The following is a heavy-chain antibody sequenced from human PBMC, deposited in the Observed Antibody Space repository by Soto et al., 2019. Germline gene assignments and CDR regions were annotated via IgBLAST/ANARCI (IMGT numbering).Heavy chain of an antibody. V-gene: IGHV3-11*01. J-gene: IGHJ6*02. Sequence: QMQLVESGGGLVEPGGSLRLSCEASGFTFSHHYMSWIRQAPGKGLEWVSYISRSGTTIYYADSVRGRFTISRDNSKNSLYLQMDSLRAEDTAMYYSGRDPELWDENVATRPSTYYYGMDVWGQGTTVTVSS. CDR3: GRDPELWDENVATRPSTYYYGMDV. D-gene: IGHD5-18*01. CDR2: ISRSGTTI. CDR1: GFTFSHHY.